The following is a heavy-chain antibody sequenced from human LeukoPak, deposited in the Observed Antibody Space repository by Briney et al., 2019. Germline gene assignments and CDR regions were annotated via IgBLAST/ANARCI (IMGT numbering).Heavy chain of an antibody. J-gene: IGHJ4*02. CDR2: IYSSGSN. CDR1: GGSISGYF. V-gene: IGHV4-4*07. Sequence: PSETLSLTCTVPGGSISGYFWSWIRQPAGKGLEWIGRIYSSGSNNYKPSLKSRVSMVLDTSKTHLSLNLSSVTAADTAVYYCAREPTSGREPTSGRPLDYWGQGTLVTVSS. D-gene: IGHD5-12*01. CDR3: AREPTSGREPTSGRPLDY.